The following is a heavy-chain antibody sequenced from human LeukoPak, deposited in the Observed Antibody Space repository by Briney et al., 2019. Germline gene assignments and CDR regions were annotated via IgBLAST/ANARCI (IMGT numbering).Heavy chain of an antibody. CDR1: GFTFSSYG. CDR3: AKGHYYGSGSLDY. J-gene: IGHJ4*02. V-gene: IGHV3-23*01. CDR2: IGGRDGST. D-gene: IGHD3-10*01. Sequence: GGSLRLSCAASGFTFSSYGMSWVRQAPGKGLEWVSAIGGRDGSTYFADSVKGRFTISRDNSKNTLYVQMNSLRAEDTAVYYCAKGHYYGSGSLDYWGQGTLVTVSS.